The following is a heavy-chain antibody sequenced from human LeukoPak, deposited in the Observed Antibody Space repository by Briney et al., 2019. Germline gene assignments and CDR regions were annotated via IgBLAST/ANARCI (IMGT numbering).Heavy chain of an antibody. CDR1: GFTFSSYW. J-gene: IGHJ6*02. Sequence: GGSLRLSCAASGFTFSSYWMSWVRQAPGKGLEWVANIKQDGSEKYYVDSVKGRFTISRDNAKNSLYLQMNSLRAEDTAVYYCARGIGLLFDYYYGMDVWGQGTTVTVSS. V-gene: IGHV3-7*01. CDR2: IKQDGSEK. D-gene: IGHD2-21*02. CDR3: ARGIGLLFDYYYGMDV.